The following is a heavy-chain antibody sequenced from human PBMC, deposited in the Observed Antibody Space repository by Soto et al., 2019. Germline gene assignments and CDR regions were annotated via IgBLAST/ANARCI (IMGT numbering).Heavy chain of an antibody. Sequence: QVQLVESGGGVVQPGRSLRLSCAASGFTFSSYGMHWVRQAPGKGLEWVAVIWYDGSNKYYADSVKGRFTISRDNSKNTLYLQMNSLRAEDTAVYYCARDEDGAGIAVALLDYWGQGTLVTVSS. CDR2: IWYDGSNK. CDR3: ARDEDGAGIAVALLDY. CDR1: GFTFSSYG. V-gene: IGHV3-33*01. D-gene: IGHD6-19*01. J-gene: IGHJ4*02.